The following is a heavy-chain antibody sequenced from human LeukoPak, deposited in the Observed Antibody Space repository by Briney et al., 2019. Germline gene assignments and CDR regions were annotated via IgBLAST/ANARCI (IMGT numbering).Heavy chain of an antibody. CDR2: IKSKTDGGTT. J-gene: IGHJ4*02. Sequence: GGSLRLSCAASGFTFSNAWMSWVRQAPGKGLEWVGRIKSKTDGGTTDYAAPVKGRFTISRDDSKNTLYLQMNSLRAEDTAVYYSAKPAISSRGWYYDYWGQGTLVTVSS. V-gene: IGHV3-15*01. CDR3: AKPAISSRGWYYDY. D-gene: IGHD6-19*01. CDR1: GFTFSNAW.